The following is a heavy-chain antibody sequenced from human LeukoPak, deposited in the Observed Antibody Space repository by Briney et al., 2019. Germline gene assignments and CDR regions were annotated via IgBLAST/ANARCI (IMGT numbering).Heavy chain of an antibody. CDR2: IIPIFGTA. J-gene: IGHJ4*02. Sequence: SVKVSCKASGGTFSSYAISWVRQAPGQGLEWMGRIIPIFGTANYAQKFQGRVTITTDESTSTAYMELSSLRSENTAVYYCARDKQDDSSGYKNLALDYWGQGTLVTVSS. CDR1: GGTFSSYA. V-gene: IGHV1-69*05. CDR3: ARDKQDDSSGYKNLALDY. D-gene: IGHD3-22*01.